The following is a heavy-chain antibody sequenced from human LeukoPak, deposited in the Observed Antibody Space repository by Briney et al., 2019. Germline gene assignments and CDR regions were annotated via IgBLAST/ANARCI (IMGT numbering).Heavy chain of an antibody. CDR2: INPNSGGT. Sequence: GASVKVSCKASGYTFTGYYTHWVRQAPGQGLEWMGWINPNSGGTNYAQKFQGRVTMTRDTSISTAYMELSRLRSDDTAVYYCAREGLAVADTFDYWGQGTLVTVSS. CDR3: AREGLAVADTFDY. V-gene: IGHV1-2*02. CDR1: GYTFTGYY. J-gene: IGHJ4*02. D-gene: IGHD6-19*01.